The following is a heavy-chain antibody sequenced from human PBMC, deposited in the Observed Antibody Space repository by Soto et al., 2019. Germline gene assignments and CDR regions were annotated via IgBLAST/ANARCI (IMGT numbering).Heavy chain of an antibody. V-gene: IGHV3-7*01. J-gene: IGHJ4*02. CDR1: GFTFSSYW. Sequence: PGGPLRLSCAASGFTFSSYWMSWVRQAPGKGLEWVANIKQDGSEKYYVDSVKGRFTISRDNAKNSLYLQMNSLRAEDTAVYYCARVTFPDGADFDYWGQGTLVTVSS. D-gene: IGHD3-10*01. CDR2: IKQDGSEK. CDR3: ARVTFPDGADFDY.